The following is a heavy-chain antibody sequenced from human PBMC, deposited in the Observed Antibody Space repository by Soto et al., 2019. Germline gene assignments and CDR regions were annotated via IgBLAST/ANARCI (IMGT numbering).Heavy chain of an antibody. CDR1: GFTFSSYG. D-gene: IGHD1-1*01. J-gene: IGHJ4*02. CDR2: IWYDGSNK. CDR3: ARDRGGYNYDY. Sequence: QVQLVESGGGVVQPGRSLRLSCAASGFTFSSYGMHWVRQAPGKGLEWVAVIWYDGSNKYYADSVKGRFTISRDNSKNPLYLQMNSLRAEDTAVYYCARDRGGYNYDYWGQGTLVTVSS. V-gene: IGHV3-33*01.